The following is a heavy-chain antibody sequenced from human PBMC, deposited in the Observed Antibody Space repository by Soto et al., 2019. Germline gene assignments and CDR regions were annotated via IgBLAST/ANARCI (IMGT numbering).Heavy chain of an antibody. CDR3: ARDQGVSYFDS. CDR1: GGSINSGAYY. Sequence: QVQLQESGPGLVKPSQTLSLTCTVSGGSINSGAYYWNWIRQHPGKGLEWIGYIHFSGSTYYNPXXXXXXXXXXXXXXXXXXXXXXXXXXXDXAVYYCARDQGVSYFDSWGQGALVTVSS. CDR2: IHFSGST. J-gene: IGHJ4*02. V-gene: IGHV4-31*01. D-gene: IGHD3-10*01.